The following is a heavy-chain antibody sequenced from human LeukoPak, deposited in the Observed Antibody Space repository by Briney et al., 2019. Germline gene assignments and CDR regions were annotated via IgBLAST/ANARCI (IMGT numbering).Heavy chain of an antibody. CDR1: GFTFSSYS. CDR3: ARTMELLWFGELSQADFDY. Sequence: GGSLRLSCAASGFTFSSYSMNWVRQAPGKGLEWVSSISSSSSYIYYADSVKGRFTISRDNAKNSLYLQMNSLRAEDTAVYYCARTMELLWFGELSQADFDYWGQGTLVTVSS. CDR2: ISSSSSYI. J-gene: IGHJ4*02. D-gene: IGHD3-10*01. V-gene: IGHV3-21*01.